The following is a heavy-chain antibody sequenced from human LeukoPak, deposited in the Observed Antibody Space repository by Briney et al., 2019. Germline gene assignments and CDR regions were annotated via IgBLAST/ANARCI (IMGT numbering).Heavy chain of an antibody. J-gene: IGHJ6*03. CDR2: IYYSGST. CDR1: GGSISSYY. Sequence: PSETLSLTCTVSGGSISSYYWSWIRQPPGKGLEWIGYIYYSGSTDYNPSLKSRVTISVDTSKNQFSLKLSSVTAADTAVYYCARGLKYCSSTSCYLYYYYYYMDVWGKGTTVTVSS. CDR3: ARGLKYCSSTSCYLYYYYYYMDV. V-gene: IGHV4-59*12. D-gene: IGHD2-2*01.